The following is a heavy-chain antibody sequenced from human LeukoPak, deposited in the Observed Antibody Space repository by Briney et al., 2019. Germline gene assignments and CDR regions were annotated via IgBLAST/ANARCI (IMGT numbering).Heavy chain of an antibody. V-gene: IGHV4-39*07. Sequence: SKTLSLTCTVSGGSISSSSYYWGWIRQPPGKGLEWIGTIYYSGSTFYNPSLKSRVTISVDTSKNQFSLKLSSVTAADTAVYYCLGLWFGEPRLWYWGQGTLVTVSS. CDR2: IYYSGST. CDR3: LGLWFGEPRLWY. D-gene: IGHD3-10*01. CDR1: GGSISSSSYY. J-gene: IGHJ4*02.